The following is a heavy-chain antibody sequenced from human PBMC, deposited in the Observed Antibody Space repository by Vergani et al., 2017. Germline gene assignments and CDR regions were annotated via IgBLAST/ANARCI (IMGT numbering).Heavy chain of an antibody. CDR3: ATSPYCSGGSCYLAIPFDY. Sequence: QVQLVQSGAEVKKPGSSVKVSCKASGGTFSSYAISWVRQAPGQGLEWMGGIIPIFGTANYAQKFQGRVTITADESTSTAYMELSSLRSEDTAVYYCATSPYCSGGSCYLAIPFDYWGQGTLVTVSS. V-gene: IGHV1-69*01. CDR1: GGTFSSYA. CDR2: IIPIFGTA. D-gene: IGHD2-15*01. J-gene: IGHJ4*02.